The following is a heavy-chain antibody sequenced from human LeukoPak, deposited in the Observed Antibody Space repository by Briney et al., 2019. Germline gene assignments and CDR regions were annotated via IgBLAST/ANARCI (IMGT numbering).Heavy chain of an antibody. Sequence: SETLSLTCAVYGGSFSGYYWSWIRQPPGKGLEWIGEINHSGSTNYNPSLKSRVTISVDTSKNQFSLKLSSVTAADTAVYYCAIQRDYYDSSGFGSEGSYSYGMDVWGQGTTVTVSS. J-gene: IGHJ6*02. CDR2: INHSGST. V-gene: IGHV4-34*01. D-gene: IGHD3-22*01. CDR3: AIQRDYYDSSGFGSEGSYSYGMDV. CDR1: GGSFSGYY.